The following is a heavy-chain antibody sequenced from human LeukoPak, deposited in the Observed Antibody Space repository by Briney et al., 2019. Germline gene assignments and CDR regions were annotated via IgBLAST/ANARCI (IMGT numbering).Heavy chain of an antibody. CDR1: GFTVSSNY. Sequence: GGSLRLSCAASGFTVSSNYMGWVRQAPGKGLEWVSVIYSGGSTYYADSVKGRFTISRDNSKNTLYLQMNSLRAEDTAVYYCARAGYPYGDYVEGNWFDPWGQGTLVTVSS. CDR3: ARAGYPYGDYVEGNWFDP. CDR2: IYSGGST. J-gene: IGHJ5*02. D-gene: IGHD4-17*01. V-gene: IGHV3-53*01.